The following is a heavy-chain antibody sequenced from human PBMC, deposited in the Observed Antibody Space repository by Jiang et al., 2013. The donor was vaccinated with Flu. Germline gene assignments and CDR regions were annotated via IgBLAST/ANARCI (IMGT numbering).Heavy chain of an antibody. J-gene: IGHJ3*02. D-gene: IGHD6-19*01. CDR1: GYRFTSYW. CDR2: IYPGDSAT. Sequence: GAEVKKPGESLKISCKGSGYRFTSYWIGWVRQMPGKGLEWMGIIYPGDSATRYSPSFQGQVTISADRSITTAYLQWSSLKASDTAMYYCARHSKQQWLVGETDAFDIWGQGTMVTVSS. V-gene: IGHV5-51*01. CDR3: ARHSKQQWLVGETDAFDI.